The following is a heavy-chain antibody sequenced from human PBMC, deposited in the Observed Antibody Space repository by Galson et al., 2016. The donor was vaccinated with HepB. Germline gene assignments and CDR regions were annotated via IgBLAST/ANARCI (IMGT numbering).Heavy chain of an antibody. V-gene: IGHV3-21*01. CDR2: ISSRSNYK. J-gene: IGHJ4*02. Sequence: SLRFPCAASEFTSDDYVMNRFRLAPAKGREWVSYISSRSNYKYYAASVEGRFTISRDNAKRPLCLQMNRLRAEDTAVYYCARDRRDSWGLNYFDYWGQGTLVTVSS. CDR3: ARDRRDSWGLNYFDY. CDR1: EFTSDDYV. D-gene: IGHD6-13*01.